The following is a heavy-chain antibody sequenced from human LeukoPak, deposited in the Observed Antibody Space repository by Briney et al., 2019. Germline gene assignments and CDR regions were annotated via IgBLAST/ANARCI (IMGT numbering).Heavy chain of an antibody. J-gene: IGHJ6*02. CDR2: ISAYNGNT. D-gene: IGHD3-22*01. V-gene: IGHV1-18*01. Sequence: ASVKVSCKASGYTFTSYGISWVRQAPGQGLEWMGWISAYNGNTNYAQKLQGRVTMTKDTSTRTAYMELRSLRSDDTAVYYCARVLHYYDSSGYYSLYYYYGMDVWGQGTTVTVSS. CDR3: ARVLHYYDSSGYYSLYYYYGMDV. CDR1: GYTFTSYG.